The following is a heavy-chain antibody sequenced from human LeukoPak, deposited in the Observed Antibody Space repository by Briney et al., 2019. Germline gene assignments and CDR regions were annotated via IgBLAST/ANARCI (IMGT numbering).Heavy chain of an antibody. Sequence: GASVKVSCKASGYTFTSYGISWVRQAPGQGLEWMGIINPSGGSTSYAQKFQGRVTMTRDTSTSTVYMELSSLRSEDTAVYYCATVDSSGWYYFDYWGQGTLVTVSS. CDR2: INPSGGST. CDR3: ATVDSSGWYYFDY. V-gene: IGHV1-46*01. J-gene: IGHJ4*02. D-gene: IGHD6-19*01. CDR1: GYTFTSYG.